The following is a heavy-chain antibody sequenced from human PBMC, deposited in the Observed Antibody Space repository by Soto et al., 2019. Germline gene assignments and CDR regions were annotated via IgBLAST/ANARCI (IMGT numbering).Heavy chain of an antibody. D-gene: IGHD6-19*01. Sequence: PGGSLRLSCAASGFTFSSYGMHWVRQAPGKGLEWVAVISYDGSNKYYADSVKGRFTISRDNSKNTLYLQMNSLRAEDTAVYYCAKGTSVAPFPWFDPWGQGTLVTVS. CDR3: AKGTSVAPFPWFDP. CDR2: ISYDGSNK. CDR1: GFTFSSYG. V-gene: IGHV3-30*18. J-gene: IGHJ5*02.